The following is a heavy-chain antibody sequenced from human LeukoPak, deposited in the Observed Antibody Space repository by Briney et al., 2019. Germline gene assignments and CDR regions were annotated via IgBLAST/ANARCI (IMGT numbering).Heavy chain of an antibody. Sequence: GGSLTLSCAGTRFAFNMFAIDWVRQAPGKGLDWVSGLSRGGSTTNYADSVKGRFTISRDKSQNSVFLQLNSLRPDDTAVYFCARQQRIRHCTEGVCTEGYYFDYWGQGTLVTVSS. CDR3: ARQQRIRHCTEGVCTEGYYFDY. J-gene: IGHJ4*02. CDR1: RFAFNMFA. CDR2: LSRGGSTT. D-gene: IGHD2-8*02. V-gene: IGHV3-23*01.